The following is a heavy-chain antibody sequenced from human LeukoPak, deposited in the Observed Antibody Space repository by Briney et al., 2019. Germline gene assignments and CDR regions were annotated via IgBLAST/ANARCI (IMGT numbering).Heavy chain of an antibody. V-gene: IGHV3-53*01. CDR1: GFTVSSNY. D-gene: IGHD2-2*02. CDR3: ARVGSRYCSSTSCYTAFDY. CDR2: IYSGGST. J-gene: IGHJ4*02. Sequence: QPGGSLRLSCAASGFTVSSNYMSWVRQAPGKGLEWVSVIYSGGSTYYADSVKGRFTISRDNSKNTLYLQMNSLRAEDTAVYYCARVGSRYCSSTSCYTAFDYWGQGTLVTVSS.